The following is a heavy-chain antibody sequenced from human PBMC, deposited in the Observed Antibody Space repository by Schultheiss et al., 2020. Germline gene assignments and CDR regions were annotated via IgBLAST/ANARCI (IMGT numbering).Heavy chain of an antibody. Sequence: SQTLSLTCAVYGGSFSGYYWSWIRQPPGKGLEWIGYIYYSGSTNYNPSLKSRVTISVDTSKNQFSLKLSSVTAADTAVYYCASYQLGAFDIWGQGTMVTVSS. CDR1: GGSFSGYY. J-gene: IGHJ3*02. D-gene: IGHD2-2*01. CDR3: ASYQLGAFDI. CDR2: IYYSGST. V-gene: IGHV4-59*01.